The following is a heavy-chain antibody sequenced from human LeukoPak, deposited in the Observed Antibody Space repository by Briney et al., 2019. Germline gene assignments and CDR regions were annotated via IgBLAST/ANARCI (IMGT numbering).Heavy chain of an antibody. V-gene: IGHV3-30*02. D-gene: IGHD3-16*01. CDR2: IRYDGSNK. CDR3: AKDAYDYVVIGYNWFDP. J-gene: IGHJ5*02. CDR1: GFTFSSYG. Sequence: GGSLRLSCAASGFTFSSYGMHWVRQAPGKGLEWVAFIRYDGSNKYYADSVKGRFTISRDNSKNTLYLQMNSLRAEDTAVYYRAKDAYDYVVIGYNWFDPWGQGTPVTVSS.